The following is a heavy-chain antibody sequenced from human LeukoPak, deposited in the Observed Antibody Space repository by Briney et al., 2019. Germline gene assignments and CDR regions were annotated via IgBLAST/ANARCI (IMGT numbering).Heavy chain of an antibody. CDR3: ASAVVVTAGRAFDI. Sequence: PGGSLRLSCAASGFTFSSYSMNWVRQAPGKGLEWVSSISGSSSYIYYADSVRGRFTISRDNAKNSLYLQMNSLRAEDTAVYYCASAVVVTAGRAFDIWGQGTMVTVSS. J-gene: IGHJ3*02. V-gene: IGHV3-21*01. D-gene: IGHD2-21*02. CDR2: ISGSSSYI. CDR1: GFTFSSYS.